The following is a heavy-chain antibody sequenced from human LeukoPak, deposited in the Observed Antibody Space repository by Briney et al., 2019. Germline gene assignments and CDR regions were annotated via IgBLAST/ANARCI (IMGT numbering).Heavy chain of an antibody. CDR1: GFTFSNAW. CDR3: AKVVVVPAATTKTYYFDF. CDR2: ISGSGGST. V-gene: IGHV3-23*01. D-gene: IGHD2-2*01. Sequence: GGSLRLSCATSGFTFSNAWMTWVRQAQGKGLEWVSAISGSGGSTYYADSVKGRFTISRDNSKNTLYLQMNSLRAGDTAVYYCAKVVVVPAATTKTYYFDFWGQGTLVTVSS. J-gene: IGHJ4*02.